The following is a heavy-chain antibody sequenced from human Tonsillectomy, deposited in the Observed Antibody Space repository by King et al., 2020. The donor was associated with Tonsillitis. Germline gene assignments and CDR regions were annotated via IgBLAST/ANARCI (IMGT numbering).Heavy chain of an antibody. CDR2: IYTSGST. CDR1: GGSISSYY. CDR3: AREFQSSRPLDY. D-gene: IGHD6-13*01. Sequence: QLQESGPGLVKPSETLSLTCTVSGGSISSYYWSWIRQPAGKGLEWIGRIYTSGSTNYNLSLKSLVTMSVDKSKNQFSLKLSSVTAADTAVYYCAREFQSSRPLDYWGQETLVTVSS. V-gene: IGHV4-4*07. J-gene: IGHJ4*02.